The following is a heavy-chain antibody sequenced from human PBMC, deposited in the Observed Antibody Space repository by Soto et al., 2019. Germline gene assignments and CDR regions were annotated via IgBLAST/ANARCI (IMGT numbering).Heavy chain of an antibody. CDR2: IYNSGST. V-gene: IGHV4-30-2*03. CDR3: RRSSRYSTDV. D-gene: IGHD6-13*01. J-gene: IGHJ6*02. CDR1: GGSISSGGYS. Sequence: PSETLSLTCAVSGGSISSGGYSWSWIRQPPGKGLEWIGYIYNSGSTYYNPSLKSQVTISVDTSKNQFSLNVISVTAADTAVYYCRRSSRYSTDVWGQGTTVTVSS.